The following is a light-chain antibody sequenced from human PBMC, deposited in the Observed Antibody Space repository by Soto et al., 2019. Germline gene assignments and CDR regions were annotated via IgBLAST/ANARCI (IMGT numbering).Light chain of an antibody. Sequence: QSGLTQPPSVSATPGQKVTIACSGSRSNIGNNHVSWYQQVPGTAPKLLIYDSDKRPSGIPDRFSGSRSGTSATLAITRLQTGDEADYYCGTWDGGLLFGGGTKLTVL. V-gene: IGLV1-51*01. CDR3: GTWDGGLL. CDR1: RSNIGNNH. J-gene: IGLJ2*01. CDR2: DSD.